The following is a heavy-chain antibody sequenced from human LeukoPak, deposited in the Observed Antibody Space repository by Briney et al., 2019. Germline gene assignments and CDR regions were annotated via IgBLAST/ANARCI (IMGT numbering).Heavy chain of an antibody. Sequence: SETLSLTCTVSGYSISSGYYWVWIRQPPGKGLEWIGSIYRSGSTNYNPSLKSRVTTSVDTSKNQFSLKLSSVTAADTAVYYCARGVVAAPQTFDYWGQGTLVAVSS. CDR2: IYRSGST. V-gene: IGHV4-38-2*02. J-gene: IGHJ4*02. CDR3: ARGVVAAPQTFDY. CDR1: GYSISSGYY. D-gene: IGHD2-15*01.